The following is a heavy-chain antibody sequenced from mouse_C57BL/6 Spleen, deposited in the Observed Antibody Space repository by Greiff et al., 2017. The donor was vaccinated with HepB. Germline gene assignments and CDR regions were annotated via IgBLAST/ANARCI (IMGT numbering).Heavy chain of an antibody. V-gene: IGHV1-80*01. Sequence: QVQLQQSGAELVKPGASVKISCKASGYAFSSYWMNWVKQRPGKGLEWIGQIYPGDGDTNYNGKFKGKATLTADKSSSTAYIQLSSLTSEDSAVYFCARGDDYEGGYAMDYWGQGTSVTVSS. CDR3: ARGDDYEGGYAMDY. CDR1: GYAFSSYW. CDR2: IYPGDGDT. D-gene: IGHD2-4*01. J-gene: IGHJ4*01.